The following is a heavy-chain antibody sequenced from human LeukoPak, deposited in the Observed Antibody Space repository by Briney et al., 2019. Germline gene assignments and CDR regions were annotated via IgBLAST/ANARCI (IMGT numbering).Heavy chain of an antibody. CDR1: GFTFSNSA. CDR2: ISGSGGST. Sequence: PGGSLRLSCAASGFTFSNSALSWVRQAPGKGLEGVSDISGSGGSTYYADSVKGRFTISRDNSKNTLYLQMNSLRAEDTAVYYCAKRIQSAMATGYWGQGTLVTVSS. J-gene: IGHJ4*02. D-gene: IGHD5-18*01. V-gene: IGHV3-23*01. CDR3: AKRIQSAMATGY.